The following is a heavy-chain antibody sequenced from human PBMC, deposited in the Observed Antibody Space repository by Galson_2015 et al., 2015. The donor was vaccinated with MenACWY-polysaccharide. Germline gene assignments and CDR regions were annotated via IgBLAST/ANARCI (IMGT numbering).Heavy chain of an antibody. J-gene: IGHJ4*02. CDR2: ISSSASYI. V-gene: IGHV3-21*01. CDR1: GFSFSDYH. Sequence: SLRLSCAASGFSFSDYHMNWVRQAPGKGLEWVSIISSSASYIYYADSVKGRFTISRDNAKNSLYLQMNSLRAEDTAIYYCARDTGGSDYWGQGTLVTDSS. CDR3: ARDTGGSDY. D-gene: IGHD3-16*01.